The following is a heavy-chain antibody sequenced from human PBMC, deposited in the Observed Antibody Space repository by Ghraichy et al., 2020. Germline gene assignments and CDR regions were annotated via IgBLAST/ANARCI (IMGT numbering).Heavy chain of an antibody. V-gene: IGHV1-2*02. Sequence: ASVKVSCQASGYIFTGYYIHWVRQAPGQGLEWMGWINPSSGATNYAQKFQGRVTMTRHTSIITAYMDLSRLRSDDMAVYYCARDSGSYPAFYFDYWGQGTLVTVSS. CDR1: GYIFTGYY. J-gene: IGHJ4*02. CDR2: INPSSGAT. CDR3: ARDSGSYPAFYFDY. D-gene: IGHD3-16*02.